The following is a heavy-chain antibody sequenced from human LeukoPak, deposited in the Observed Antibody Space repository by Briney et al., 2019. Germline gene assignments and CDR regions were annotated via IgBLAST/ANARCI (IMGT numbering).Heavy chain of an antibody. Sequence: GGSLRLSCAASGFTFSSYAMHWVRQAPGKGLEWVSYIISSSSTIYYADSVKGRFTISRDNAKNSLYLQMNSLRDEDTAVYYCARVQYDYVWGSYRSLDYWGQGTLVTVSS. CDR1: GFTFSSYA. V-gene: IGHV3-48*02. J-gene: IGHJ4*02. CDR2: IISSSSTI. D-gene: IGHD3-16*02. CDR3: ARVQYDYVWGSYRSLDY.